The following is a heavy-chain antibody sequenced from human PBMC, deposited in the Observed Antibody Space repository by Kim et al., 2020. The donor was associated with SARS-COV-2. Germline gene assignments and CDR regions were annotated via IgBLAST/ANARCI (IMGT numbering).Heavy chain of an antibody. CDR3: ARPTEAFDI. Sequence: STYYSPSLKRRVTISVDTSKNQFSLKLSSVTAADTAVYYCARPTEAFDIWGQGTMVTVSS. J-gene: IGHJ3*02. CDR2: ST. V-gene: IGHV4-39*01.